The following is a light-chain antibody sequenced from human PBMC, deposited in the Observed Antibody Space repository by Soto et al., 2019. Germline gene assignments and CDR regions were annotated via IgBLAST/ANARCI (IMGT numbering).Light chain of an antibody. CDR1: QPITSDT. CDR3: QRDN. V-gene: IGKV3-20*01. CDR2: ATS. Sequence: EIVLTQSPGTLSLSPGERATLFCRVSQPITSDTLGWYQKKPGQAPRLLIYATSRRAAGITDRFSGSGSGTDFTLTISRLEPGDYAVYYCQRDNFGQGTKLEIK. J-gene: IGKJ2*01.